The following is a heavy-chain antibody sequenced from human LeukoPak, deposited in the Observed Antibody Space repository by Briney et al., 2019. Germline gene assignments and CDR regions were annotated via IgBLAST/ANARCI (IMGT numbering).Heavy chain of an antibody. D-gene: IGHD3-22*01. J-gene: IGHJ4*02. CDR1: GYRFTSYW. V-gene: IGHV5-51*01. Sequence: GESPKISCKGSGYRFTSYWIGWVRQMPGKGLEWMGIIYPGDSDTTYSPSFQGQVTISADKSISTAYVQWSSLKASDTAMYYCARSDYETSGYYSHWGQGTLVTVSS. CDR3: ARSDYETSGYYSH. CDR2: IYPGDSDT.